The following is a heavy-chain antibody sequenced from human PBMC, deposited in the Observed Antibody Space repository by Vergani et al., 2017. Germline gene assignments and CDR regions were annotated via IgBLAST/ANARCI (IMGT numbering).Heavy chain of an antibody. CDR2: INPSGGST. J-gene: IGHJ4*02. CDR1: GYTFTSYY. Sequence: QVQLVQSGAEVKKPGASVKVSCKASGYTFTSYYIHWVRQAPGQGLEWMGIINPSGGSTSYAQKFQGRVTMTRDTSTSTVYMELSSLRSEDTAVYYCARDLYGDYPGYWGQGTLVTVSS. V-gene: IGHV1-46*01. D-gene: IGHD4-17*01. CDR3: ARDLYGDYPGY.